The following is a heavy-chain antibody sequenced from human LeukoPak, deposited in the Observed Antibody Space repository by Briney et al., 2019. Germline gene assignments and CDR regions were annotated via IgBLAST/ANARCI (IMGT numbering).Heavy chain of an antibody. V-gene: IGHV4-4*07. D-gene: IGHD6-19*01. Sequence: PSETLSLTRTVSGGSISSYYWSWIRQSPGKGLEWIGRIYTSGSTNYNPSLKSRVTISVDTSKNQFSLKLSSVTAADTAVYYCARSSSSGWGFRFDPWGQGTLVTVSS. CDR2: IYTSGST. CDR1: GGSISSYY. CDR3: ARSSSSGWGFRFDP. J-gene: IGHJ5*02.